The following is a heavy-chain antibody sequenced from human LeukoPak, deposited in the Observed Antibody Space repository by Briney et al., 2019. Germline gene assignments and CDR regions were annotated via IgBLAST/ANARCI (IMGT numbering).Heavy chain of an antibody. J-gene: IGHJ6*03. CDR2: ISAYNGNT. Sequence: ASVKVSCKASGYTFTSYGISWVRQAPGQGLEWMGWISAYNGNTNYAQKLQGRVTMTTDTSTSTAYMELRSLRSDDTAVYYCARDNIVVVPAASHYYSMDVWGKGTTVTVSS. CDR3: ARDNIVVVPAASHYYSMDV. V-gene: IGHV1-18*01. D-gene: IGHD2-2*01. CDR1: GYTFTSYG.